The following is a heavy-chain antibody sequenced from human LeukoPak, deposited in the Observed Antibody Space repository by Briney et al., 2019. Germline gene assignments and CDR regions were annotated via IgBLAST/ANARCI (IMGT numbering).Heavy chain of an antibody. J-gene: IGHJ5*02. CDR1: GGTFSSYA. D-gene: IGHD3-22*01. CDR2: IIPIFGTA. V-gene: IGHV1-69*05. CDR3: ASSWGYYDSSGYYERYNWFDP. Sequence: EASVKVSCKASGGTFSSYAISWVRQAPGQGLEWMGRIIPIFGTANYAQKFQGRVTITTDESTSTAYMELSSLRSEDTAVYYCASSWGYYDSSGYYERYNWFDPWGQGTLVTVSS.